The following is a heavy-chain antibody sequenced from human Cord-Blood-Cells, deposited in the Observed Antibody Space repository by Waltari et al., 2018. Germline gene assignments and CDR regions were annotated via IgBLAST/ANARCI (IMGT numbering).Heavy chain of an antibody. CDR1: GGTFSSYA. V-gene: IGHV1-69*01. Sequence: QVQLVQSGAEVKKPGSSVKVSCKASGGTFSSYAISWVRQAPGQGLEWMEGSIPSFGTANYAQKFQGRGTITADESTSTAYMELGSLRSENTAVYYCARDRSIGIVATNWFDPWGQGTLVTVSS. CDR3: ARDRSIGIVATNWFDP. CDR2: SIPSFGTA. D-gene: IGHD5-12*01. J-gene: IGHJ5*02.